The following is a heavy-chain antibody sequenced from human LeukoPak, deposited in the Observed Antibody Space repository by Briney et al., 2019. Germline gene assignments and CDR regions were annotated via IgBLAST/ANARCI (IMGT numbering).Heavy chain of an antibody. D-gene: IGHD1-26*01. CDR1: GGSISSYY. J-gene: IGHJ4*02. CDR2: IYTSGST. Sequence: SETLSLTCSVSGGSISSYYWSWIRQPAGKGLEWIGRIYTSGSTNYNASLKSRVSMSVDTSKNQFSLKLSSVTAADTAVFYCARENSGSYREFDYWGQGTLVTVSS. CDR3: ARENSGSYREFDY. V-gene: IGHV4-4*07.